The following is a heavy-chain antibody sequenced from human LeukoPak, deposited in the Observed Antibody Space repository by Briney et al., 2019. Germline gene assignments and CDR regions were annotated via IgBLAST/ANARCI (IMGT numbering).Heavy chain of an antibody. V-gene: IGHV3-7*03. CDR2: IKQEGSEK. CDR3: AREISGYDLSEWGGY. D-gene: IGHD5-12*01. J-gene: IGHJ4*02. Sequence: GGSLNLSCAASGFTFSSYWMSWVSQAPGKGLEWVANIKQEGSEKYYVDSVKGRFTISRDNAKNSLYLQMNSLRAEDTAVYYCAREISGYDLSEWGGYWGQGTLVTVSS. CDR1: GFTFSSYW.